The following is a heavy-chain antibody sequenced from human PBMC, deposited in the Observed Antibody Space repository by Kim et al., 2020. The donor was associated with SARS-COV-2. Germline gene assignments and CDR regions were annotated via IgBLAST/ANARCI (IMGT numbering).Heavy chain of an antibody. CDR1: GFTFSSYS. V-gene: IGHV3-21*01. D-gene: IGHD1-1*01. J-gene: IGHJ6*02. CDR3: AKVIYKAKTYYYYGMDV. Sequence: GGSLRLSCAASGFTFSSYSMNWVRQAPGKGLEWVSSISSSSSYIYYADSVKGRFTISRDNAKNSLYLQMNSLRAEDTAVYYCAKVIYKAKTYYYYGMDVWGQGTTVTVSS. CDR2: ISSSSSYI.